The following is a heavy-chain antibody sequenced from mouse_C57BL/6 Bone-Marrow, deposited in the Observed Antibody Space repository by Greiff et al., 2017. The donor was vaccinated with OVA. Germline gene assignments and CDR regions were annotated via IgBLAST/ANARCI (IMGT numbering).Heavy chain of an antibody. V-gene: IGHV10-3*01. CDR3: VSEDPSRGAMAY. CDR1: GFTFNTYA. CDR2: IRSKSSNYAT. J-gene: IGHJ4*01. Sequence: EVQRVESGGGLVQPKGSLKLSCAASGFTFNTYAMHWVRQAPGKGLEWVARIRSKSSNYATYYTDSVKDRFTISRDDSKSMLYLQMNNLKTEDTAMYYCVSEDPSRGAMAYWGQGTSVTVSS.